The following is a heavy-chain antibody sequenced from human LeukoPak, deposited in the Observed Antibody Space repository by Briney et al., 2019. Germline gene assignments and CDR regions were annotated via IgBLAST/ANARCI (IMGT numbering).Heavy chain of an antibody. CDR1: GYTFTSYG. D-gene: IGHD3-10*01. CDR3: ARAGQGQYYGSGSYYKGPDY. J-gene: IGHJ4*02. V-gene: IGHV1-18*01. Sequence: ASVKVSCKASGYTFTSYGISWVRQAPGQGLEWMGWISAYNGNKNYAQKLQGRVTMTTDTSTSTAYMELRTTRSDDTAVYYCARAGQGQYYGSGSYYKGPDYWGQGTLVTVSS. CDR2: ISAYNGNK.